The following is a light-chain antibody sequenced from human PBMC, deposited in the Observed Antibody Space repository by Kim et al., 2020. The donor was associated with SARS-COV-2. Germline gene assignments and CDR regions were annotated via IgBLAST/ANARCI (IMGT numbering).Light chain of an antibody. V-gene: IGLV2-14*01. CDR3: SSCRSSSTVV. Sequence: QSALTQPASVSGSPGQSITISCTGTSSDVGGYNYVSWYQQHPGKAPKLMLYDVIMRPSGVSNRFSGSKSGNTASLTISGLQAEDEAEYYCSSCRSSSTVVFGGGTQLTVL. CDR2: DVI. J-gene: IGLJ2*01. CDR1: SSDVGGYNY.